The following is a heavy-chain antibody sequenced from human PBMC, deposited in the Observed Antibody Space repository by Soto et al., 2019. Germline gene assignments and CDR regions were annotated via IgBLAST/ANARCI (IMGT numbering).Heavy chain of an antibody. D-gene: IGHD1-26*01. CDR3: ASHSGSSPEGRYYYGMDV. V-gene: IGHV1-69*12. CDR1: GGTFSSYA. Sequence: QVQLVQSGAEVKKPGSSVNVSCKASGGTFSSYAISWVRQAPGQGLEWMGGIIPIFGTADYAQKFQGRVTITADESTSTAYMELSSLRSEDTAVYYCASHSGSSPEGRYYYGMDVWGQGTTVTVSS. CDR2: IIPIFGTA. J-gene: IGHJ6*02.